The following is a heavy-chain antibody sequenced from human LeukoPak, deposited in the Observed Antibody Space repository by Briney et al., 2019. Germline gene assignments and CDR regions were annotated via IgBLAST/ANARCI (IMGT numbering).Heavy chain of an antibody. Sequence: GGSLRLSCAASGFTFSSYGMHWVRQAPGKGLEWVAFIRYDGSNKYYADSVKGRFTISRDNSKNTLYLQMNSLRAEDTAVYYCAKEKKGYCSGGSCYVFDYWGQGTLVTVSS. D-gene: IGHD2-15*01. J-gene: IGHJ4*02. V-gene: IGHV3-30*02. CDR3: AKEKKGYCSGGSCYVFDY. CDR2: IRYDGSNK. CDR1: GFTFSSYG.